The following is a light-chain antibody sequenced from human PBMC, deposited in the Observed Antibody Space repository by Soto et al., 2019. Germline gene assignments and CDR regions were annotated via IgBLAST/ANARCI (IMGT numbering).Light chain of an antibody. CDR1: TGAVTSGHY. CDR2: DTS. Sequence: QTVVTQEPSLTVSPGGTVTLTCGSSTGAVTSGHYPYWFQQKPGQAPRTLIYDTSNKHSWTPARFSGSLLWGKAALTLSGAQPEDEAEYYCLLSYSGARYVVFGGGTQLTVL. V-gene: IGLV7-46*01. J-gene: IGLJ2*01. CDR3: LLSYSGARYVV.